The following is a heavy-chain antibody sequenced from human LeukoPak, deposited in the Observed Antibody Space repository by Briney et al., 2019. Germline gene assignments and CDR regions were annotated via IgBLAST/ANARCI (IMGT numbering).Heavy chain of an antibody. CDR3: AKESRVTTSGDAFDI. V-gene: IGHV3-23*01. J-gene: IGHJ3*02. CDR1: GFTFSSYA. CDR2: ISSSGGST. Sequence: GGSLRLSCAASGFTFSSYAMSWVRQAPGKGLEWVSAISSSGGSTYYADSVKGWFTVSRDNSKNTLSLQMNSLRAEDTAVYYCAKESRVTTSGDAFDIWGQGTMVSVSS. D-gene: IGHD4-17*01.